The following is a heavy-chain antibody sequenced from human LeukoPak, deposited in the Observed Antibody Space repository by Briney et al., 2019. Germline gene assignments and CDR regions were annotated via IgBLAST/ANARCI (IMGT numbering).Heavy chain of an antibody. Sequence: GGSLRLSCAASGFTFSSYAMSWVRQAPGKGLEWVSAISGSGGSTYYADSVKGRFTISRDNSKNTLYLQMNSLRAEDTAVYYCAKDPYSTRRSDREYWGQGTLVTVSS. V-gene: IGHV3-23*01. CDR3: AKDPYSTRRSDREY. J-gene: IGHJ4*02. CDR1: GFTFSSYA. CDR2: ISGSGGST. D-gene: IGHD3-16*02.